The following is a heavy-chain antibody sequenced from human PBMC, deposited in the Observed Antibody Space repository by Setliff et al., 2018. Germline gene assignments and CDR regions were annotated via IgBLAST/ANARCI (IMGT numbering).Heavy chain of an antibody. D-gene: IGHD5-12*01. CDR3: AGDPPYSGYAFHI. CDR1: GFTFSSYA. V-gene: IGHV3-33*01. J-gene: IGHJ3*02. CDR2: IWYDGSYT. Sequence: PGESLRLSCAASGFTFSSYAMHWVRQAPGKGLDWVAYIWYDGSYTYYTGSVKGRFTISRDNSRNTVYLQMNSLRAEDTAVHYCAGDPPYSGYAFHIWGQGTMVTVSS.